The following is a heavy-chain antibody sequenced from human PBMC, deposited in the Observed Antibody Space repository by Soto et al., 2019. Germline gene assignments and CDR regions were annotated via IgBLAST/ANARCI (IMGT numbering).Heavy chain of an antibody. D-gene: IGHD2-21*02. CDR2: ISYSGNT. V-gene: IGHV4-59*01. Sequence: SLTCTVSGASITSDYWSWIRQPPGKGLEWIGYISYSGNTNYHPSLESRVTISVDTSKNQISLNVRSVTAADTAVYFCARSLSPQCGGDCYYAWGQGTLVTVSS. CDR3: ARSLSPQCGGDCYYA. CDR1: GASITSDY. J-gene: IGHJ5*02.